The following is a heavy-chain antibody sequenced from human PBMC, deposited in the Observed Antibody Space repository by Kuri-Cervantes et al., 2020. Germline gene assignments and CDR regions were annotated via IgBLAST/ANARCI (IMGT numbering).Heavy chain of an antibody. CDR2: ITPFNGNT. J-gene: IGHJ4*02. CDR1: GGTFSSYA. V-gene: IGHV1-45*02. Sequence: SVKVSCKASGGTFSSYAISWVRQAPGQALEWMGWITPFNGNTNYAQKFQDRVTITRDRSMSTAYMELSSLRSEDTAMYYCARCITMIVVVITLLRVARDDYWGQGTLVTSPQ. D-gene: IGHD3-22*01. CDR3: ARCITMIVVVITLLRVARDDY.